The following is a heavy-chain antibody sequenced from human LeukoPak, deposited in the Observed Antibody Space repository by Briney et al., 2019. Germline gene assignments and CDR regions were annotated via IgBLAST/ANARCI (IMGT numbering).Heavy chain of an antibody. J-gene: IGHJ4*02. V-gene: IGHV4-39*01. Sequence: SETLSLTCTVSGVSISSSSYYWVWIRQPPGKGLEWIGSIYYSGSTYYNPSLKSRVTISVDTSKNQSSLKLSPVTAADTAVYYCATSRWELFDYWGQGTLVTVSS. CDR3: ATSRWELFDY. CDR2: IYYSGST. CDR1: GVSISSSSYY. D-gene: IGHD1-26*01.